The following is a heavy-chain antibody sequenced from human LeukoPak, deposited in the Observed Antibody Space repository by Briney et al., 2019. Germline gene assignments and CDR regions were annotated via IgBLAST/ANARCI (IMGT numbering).Heavy chain of an antibody. D-gene: IGHD3-3*01. CDR2: ISSSSSYI. J-gene: IGHJ5*02. CDR1: GFTFSSYS. CDR3: VRDARITIFGVVRRQADWFDP. Sequence: TGGSLRLSCAASGFTFSSYSMNWVRQAPGKGLEWVSSISSSSSYIHYVDSVKGRFTISRDNAKNSLYLQMNSLRAEGTAVYYCVRDARITIFGVVRRQADWFDPWGQGTLVTVSS. V-gene: IGHV3-21*01.